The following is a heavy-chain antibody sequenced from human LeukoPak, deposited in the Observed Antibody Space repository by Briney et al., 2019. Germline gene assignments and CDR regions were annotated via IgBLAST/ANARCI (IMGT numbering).Heavy chain of an antibody. V-gene: IGHV4-39*01. J-gene: IGHJ3*02. CDR3: ARQSGSRGAFDI. D-gene: IGHD3-10*01. Sequence: SETLSLTCTVSGGSISRSYEYWGWIRQPPGKGLQWIGHIYYSGSIYYNPSLRSRLTISIDTSKNQFSLKLGSVTAADTAVYYCARQSGSRGAFDIWGQGTMVIVSP. CDR1: GGSISRSYEY. CDR2: IYYSGSI.